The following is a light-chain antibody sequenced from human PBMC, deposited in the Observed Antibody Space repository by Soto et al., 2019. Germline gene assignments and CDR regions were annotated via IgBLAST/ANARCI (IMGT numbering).Light chain of an antibody. Sequence: QSALTQPASGSGCPGQSITISCTGTSSDVGRYNYVSWYQQHPGKAPKLIIYDVTYRPSGVSDRFSGSKSGSTASLTISGLQAEDEADYYCSSYTGSSTSFGGGTKVTVL. CDR3: SSYTGSSTS. V-gene: IGLV2-14*01. CDR2: DVT. CDR1: SSDVGRYNY. J-gene: IGLJ3*02.